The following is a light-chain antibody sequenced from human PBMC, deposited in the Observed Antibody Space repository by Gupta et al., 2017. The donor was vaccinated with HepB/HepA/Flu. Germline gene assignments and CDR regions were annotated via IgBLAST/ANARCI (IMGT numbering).Light chain of an antibody. CDR2: ETT. CDR3: LLSYSGARGV. V-gene: IGLV7-46*01. Sequence: QAVVTQAPSLTVSPGGTVTLTCGSSTGAVTSGHYPYWFQQKPGQAPRTLIYETTNKYSWTPARFSGSLLGGKAALTLSGAQPEDEAEYYCLLSYSGARGVFGGGTKLTVL. CDR1: TGAVTSGHY. J-gene: IGLJ3*02.